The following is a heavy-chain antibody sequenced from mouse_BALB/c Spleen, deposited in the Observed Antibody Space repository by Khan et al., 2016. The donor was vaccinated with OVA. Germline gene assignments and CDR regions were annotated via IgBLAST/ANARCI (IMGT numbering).Heavy chain of an antibody. J-gene: IGHJ2*01. CDR2: INTYTGEP. CDR3: GRFHGGY. V-gene: IGHV9-3-1*01. Sequence: QIQLVQSGPELKKPGETVKISCKASGYTFTNYVMNWVKQSPGKGLKWMGWINTYTGEPTYADDLKGRFSFYLKTSAMTAYLQINSLKNDETATYFCGRFHGGYWGQGTTLTVSS. CDR1: GYTFTNYV.